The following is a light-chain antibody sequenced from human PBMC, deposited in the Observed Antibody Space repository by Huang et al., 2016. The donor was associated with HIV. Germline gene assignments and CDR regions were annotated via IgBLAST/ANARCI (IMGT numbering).Light chain of an antibody. CDR1: QDINNY. CDR2: AAS. V-gene: IGKV1-27*01. CDR3: QKYDSVPRT. J-gene: IGKJ1*01. Sequence: DIQMTQYPSSLSASVGDRVTITCRASQDINNYLAWYQQKAGQVPKLRIYAASSLQSGVPSRFSGSGSGTDFTLSITSLQPEDVAIYYCQKYDSVPRTFGQGTKVDIK.